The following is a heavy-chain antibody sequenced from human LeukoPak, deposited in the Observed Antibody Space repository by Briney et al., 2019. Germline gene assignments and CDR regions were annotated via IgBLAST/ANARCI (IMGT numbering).Heavy chain of an antibody. D-gene: IGHD1-14*01. CDR3: ARDRDRAELYFDY. Sequence: GGSLRPSCAASGFTVSSNCMSWVRQAPGKGLEWVSVIYSGGSTYYADSVKGRFTISRDNSKNTLYLQMNSLRAEDTAVYYCARDRDRAELYFDYWGQGTLVTVSS. CDR2: IYSGGST. V-gene: IGHV3-53*01. J-gene: IGHJ4*02. CDR1: GFTVSSNC.